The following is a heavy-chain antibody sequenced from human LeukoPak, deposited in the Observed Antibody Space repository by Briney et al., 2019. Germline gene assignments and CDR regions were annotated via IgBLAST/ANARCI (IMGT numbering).Heavy chain of an antibody. CDR1: GFTFSSYG. J-gene: IGHJ6*02. CDR3: AKEGRRLPIQLWSSFSYYGMDV. D-gene: IGHD5-18*01. Sequence: SGGSLRLSCAASGFTFSSYGMHWVRQAPGKGLEWVAVISYDGSNKYYADSVKGRFTISRDNSKNTLYLQMNSLRAEDAAVYYCAKEGRRLPIQLWSSFSYYGMDVWGQGTTVTVSS. V-gene: IGHV3-30*18. CDR2: ISYDGSNK.